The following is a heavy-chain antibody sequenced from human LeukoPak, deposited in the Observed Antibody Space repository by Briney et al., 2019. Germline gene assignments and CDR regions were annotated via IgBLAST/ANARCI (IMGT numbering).Heavy chain of an antibody. CDR3: ASTDCGGDCYWFYYYYMDV. D-gene: IGHD2-21*01. Sequence: PSQTLSLTCTVSGGSISSGGYYWSWIRQPPGKGLEWIGYIYHSGSTYYNPSLKSRVTISVDTSKNQFSLKLSSVTAADTAVYYCASTDCGGDCYWFYYYYMDVWGKGTTVTVSS. CDR1: GGSISSGGYY. CDR2: IYHSGST. J-gene: IGHJ6*03. V-gene: IGHV4-30-2*01.